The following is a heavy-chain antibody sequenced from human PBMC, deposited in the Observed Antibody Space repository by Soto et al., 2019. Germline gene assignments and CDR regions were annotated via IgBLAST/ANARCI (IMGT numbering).Heavy chain of an antibody. Sequence: GGSLRLSCVGSGFTFSTYSINWVRQAPGKGLEWVSSISSRSDIYYADSVKGRFTISRDNAKNSVSLQMNSLRAEDTAVYYCAREYTAWPLDYGLDVWGQGTTVTVSS. CDR2: ISSRSDI. V-gene: IGHV3-21*01. CDR1: GFTFSTYS. CDR3: AREYTAWPLDYGLDV. J-gene: IGHJ6*02. D-gene: IGHD2-2*02.